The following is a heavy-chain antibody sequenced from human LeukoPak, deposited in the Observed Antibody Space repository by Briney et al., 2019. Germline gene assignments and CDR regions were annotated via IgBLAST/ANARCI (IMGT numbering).Heavy chain of an antibody. CDR1: GFTFSSLG. Sequence: PGGSLRLSCSASGFTFSSLGMHWVRQAPGKGLEHVSTIGSDGDSTNYADSVKDRFTISRDNSKNALYLQMTSLRPEDSAVYYCVSPVFINYWGQGTLVTVSS. J-gene: IGHJ4*01. V-gene: IGHV3-64D*06. CDR3: VSPVFINY. CDR2: IGSDGDST. D-gene: IGHD1-14*01.